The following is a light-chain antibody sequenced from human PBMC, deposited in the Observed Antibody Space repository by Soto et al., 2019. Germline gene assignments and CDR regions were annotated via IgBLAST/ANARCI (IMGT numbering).Light chain of an antibody. V-gene: IGLV1-40*01. CDR3: QSYDSSLSGVV. CDR1: SSNIGAGYD. CDR2: GNS. Sequence: QAVLTQPPAVSGAPVQRVTISCTGISSNIGAGYDVHWYQQLPGTAPKLLIYGNSNRPSGVPDRFSGSKSGTSASLAITGLQAEDEADYYCQSYDSSLSGVVFVGGTKLTVL. J-gene: IGLJ2*01.